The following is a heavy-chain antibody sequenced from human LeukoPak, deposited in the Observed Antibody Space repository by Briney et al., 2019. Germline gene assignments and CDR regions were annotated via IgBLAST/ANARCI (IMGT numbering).Heavy chain of an antibody. V-gene: IGHV1-69*01. CDR1: GGTLSSYA. D-gene: IGHD2-2*01. J-gene: IGHJ4*02. CDR3: ARALVRGYCSSTSCYGSFDY. CDR2: IIPIFGTA. Sequence: SVKVSCKASGGTLSSYAISWVRQAPGQGLKWMGGIIPIFGTANYAQKFQGRVTITADESTSTAYMELSSLRSEDTAVYYCARALVRGYCSSTSCYGSFDYWGQGTLVTVSS.